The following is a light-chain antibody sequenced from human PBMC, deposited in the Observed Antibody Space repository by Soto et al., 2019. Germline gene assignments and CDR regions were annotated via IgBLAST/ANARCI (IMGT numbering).Light chain of an antibody. CDR2: KAS. V-gene: IGKV1-5*03. J-gene: IGKJ1*01. CDR1: QTISIW. CDR3: QQSYSTLRT. Sequence: DIQMTQSPSTLSGSVGDRVTITCRASQTISIWLAWYQQKPGKAPKLLIYKASTLKSGVPSRFSGSGSGTEFTLTISSLQPDDFATYYCQQSYSTLRTFGQGTKVDI.